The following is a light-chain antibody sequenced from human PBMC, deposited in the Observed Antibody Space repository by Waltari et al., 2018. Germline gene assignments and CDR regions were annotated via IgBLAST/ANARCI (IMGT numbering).Light chain of an antibody. V-gene: IGKV3-20*01. CDR2: AAS. Sequence: EIVLTQSPGSLSLSPGERATLSCRASQSVDNTYLAWYQKKPGQAPRPLIFAASSRATGIPDRFSGGGSGTDFTLTISRLEPEDFAVYYCHHYGGSLPNTFGQGTKLEIK. CDR3: HHYGGSLPNT. J-gene: IGKJ2*01. CDR1: QSVDNTY.